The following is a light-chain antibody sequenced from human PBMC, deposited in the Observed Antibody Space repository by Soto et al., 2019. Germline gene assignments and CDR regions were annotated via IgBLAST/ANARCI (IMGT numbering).Light chain of an antibody. Sequence: DIQMTQSPSSLSASVGDRVTITCRASQSINSYLNWYQQKPGKVPKLLIYAASSLQSGVPSRVSGSGSGTDFTLTISSLQPEDFATYYCQQSYNTPYTCGQGTNLEIK. J-gene: IGKJ2*01. CDR1: QSINSY. CDR2: AAS. V-gene: IGKV1-39*01. CDR3: QQSYNTPYT.